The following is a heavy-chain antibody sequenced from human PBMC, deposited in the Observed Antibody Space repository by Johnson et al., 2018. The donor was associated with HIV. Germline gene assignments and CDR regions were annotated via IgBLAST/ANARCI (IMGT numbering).Heavy chain of an antibody. CDR1: GFTFDNFW. Sequence: VQLVESGGGLVQPGGSLRLSCAVSGFTFDNFWMAWVRQAPGKGLEWVANINQDGSETYYVGSVKGRFTISRDNAKNSLFLQMDSLRAEDTALYYCARGGGDCGGDCFLGAFDIWGQGTMVTVSS. D-gene: IGHD2-21*01. CDR2: INQDGSET. J-gene: IGHJ3*02. V-gene: IGHV3-7*02. CDR3: ARGGGDCGGDCFLGAFDI.